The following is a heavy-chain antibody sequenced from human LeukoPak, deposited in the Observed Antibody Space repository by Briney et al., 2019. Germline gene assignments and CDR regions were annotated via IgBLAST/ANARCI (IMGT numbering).Heavy chain of an antibody. V-gene: IGHV1-46*01. D-gene: IGHD2-15*01. J-gene: IGHJ4*02. CDR2: INPNGGTT. CDR1: GYSFITYY. CDR3: GRDGGGGSWGDF. Sequence: ASVKVSCKTSGYSFITYYNHWVRQAPGQGPEWLGRINPNGGTTTYAQKFQDRVTMTRDTSTGTVYMELNSLRSEDTAMYYCGRDGGGGSWGDFWGQGTLVTVSS.